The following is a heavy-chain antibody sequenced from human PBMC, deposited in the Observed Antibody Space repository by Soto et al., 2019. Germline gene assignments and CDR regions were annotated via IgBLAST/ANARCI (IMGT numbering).Heavy chain of an antibody. V-gene: IGHV1-69*01. D-gene: IGHD2-15*01. CDR2: IIPIFGTA. CDR3: ARGYCSGGSCYSVACYYYYGMDV. J-gene: IGHJ6*02. Sequence: QVQLVQSGAEVKKPGSSVKVSCKASGGTFSSYAISWVRQAPGQGLEWMGGIIPIFGTANYAQKFQGRVTITADESTSTAYMELSSLRSEDTAVYYCARGYCSGGSCYSVACYYYYGMDVWGQGTTVTVSS. CDR1: GGTFSSYA.